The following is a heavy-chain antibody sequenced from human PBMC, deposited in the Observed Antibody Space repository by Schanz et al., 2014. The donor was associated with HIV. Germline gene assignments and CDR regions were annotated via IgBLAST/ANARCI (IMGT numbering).Heavy chain of an antibody. CDR1: GFTFDSYG. J-gene: IGHJ6*02. CDR2: ISYDGTNK. D-gene: IGHD3-22*01. V-gene: IGHV3-30*18. CDR3: AKDRNQYDSRYIGKGNYYYYYGMDV. Sequence: QVQLVESGGGVVQPGRSLRLSCAASGFTFDSYGIHWVRQAPGKGLEWVAGISYDGTNKKFADSVKGRFTISRDNSKNTLYLQAKSLRPEDTAVYYCAKDRNQYDSRYIGKGNYYYYYGMDVWGQGTTVTVS.